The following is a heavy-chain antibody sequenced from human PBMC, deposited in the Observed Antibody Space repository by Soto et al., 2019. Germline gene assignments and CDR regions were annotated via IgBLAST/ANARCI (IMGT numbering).Heavy chain of an antibody. V-gene: IGHV4-4*02. CDR3: ARVLTGGYRESGWFTP. CDR1: GGSISSSDW. D-gene: IGHD7-27*01. Sequence: SETLSLTCAVSGGSISSSDWWSWVRQPPGKGLEWIGEIYHSGSTNYNPSLKSRVTISVDKSKNQFSLKLSSVTAADTAVYYGARVLTGGYRESGWFTPGGQEPRVTFS. J-gene: IGHJ5*02. CDR2: IYHSGST.